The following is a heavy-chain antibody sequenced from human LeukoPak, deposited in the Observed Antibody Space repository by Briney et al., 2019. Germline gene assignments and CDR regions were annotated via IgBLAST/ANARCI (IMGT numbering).Heavy chain of an antibody. V-gene: IGHV4-61*01. J-gene: IGHJ4*02. CDR2: IYYNGYT. CDR1: GSSTTSSSYY. D-gene: IGHD1/OR15-1a*01. CDR3: ARDRHWTNDWVFDS. Sequence: SETLSLTCRVSGSSTTSSSYYWSWIRQPPGKGLEWIGYIYYNGYTDYNPSLKSRVTISIHTSKNQFSLNLSSVTAADTAVYYCARDRHWTNDWVFDSWGQGTLVTVSS.